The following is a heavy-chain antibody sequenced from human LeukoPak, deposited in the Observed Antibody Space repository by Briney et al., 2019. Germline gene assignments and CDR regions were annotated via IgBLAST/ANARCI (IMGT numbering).Heavy chain of an antibody. CDR3: AKDGALGYCSSTSCYGGDY. J-gene: IGHJ4*02. D-gene: IGHD2-2*01. CDR1: GFTFSSYA. Sequence: GGSLRLSCVASGFTFSSYAMSWVRQAPGKGLEWVSAISGSGGSTYYADSVKGRFTISRDNSKNTLYLQMNSLRAEDTAVYYCAKDGALGYCSSTSCYGGDYWGQGTLVTVSS. V-gene: IGHV3-23*01. CDR2: ISGSGGST.